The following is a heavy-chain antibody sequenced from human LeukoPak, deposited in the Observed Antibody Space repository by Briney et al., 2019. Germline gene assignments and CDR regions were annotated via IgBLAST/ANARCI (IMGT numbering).Heavy chain of an antibody. CDR3: TRDFGDEYYYDGTDV. V-gene: IGHV3-49*04. J-gene: IGHJ6*02. CDR1: GFTFSNYA. D-gene: IGHD3-22*01. CDR2: IRSKAYGGTT. Sequence: GGSLRLSCAATGFTFSNYATSWVSQAPGKGLEWVGFIRSKAYGGTTEYAASVKGRFTISRDDSKSIAYLQMNSLKTEDTAVYYCTRDFGDEYYYDGTDVWGQGTTVTVSS.